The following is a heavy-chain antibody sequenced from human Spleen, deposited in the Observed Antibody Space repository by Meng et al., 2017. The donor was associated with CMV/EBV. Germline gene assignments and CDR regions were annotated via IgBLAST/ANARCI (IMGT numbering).Heavy chain of an antibody. D-gene: IGHD4-17*01. CDR1: GFTFDDYT. J-gene: IGHJ4*02. CDR2: ISWDGGST. Sequence: QLVGSGGGLIQPGGSLRLSCAASGFTFDDYTMHWVRQAPGKGLEWVSLISWDGGSTYYADSVKGRFTISRDNSKNSLYLQMNSLRTEDTALYYCAKETDYGDYLDYWGQGTLVTVSS. CDR3: AKETDYGDYLDY. V-gene: IGHV3-43*01.